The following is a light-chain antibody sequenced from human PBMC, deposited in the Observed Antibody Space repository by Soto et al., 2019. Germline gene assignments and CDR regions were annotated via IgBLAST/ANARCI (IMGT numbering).Light chain of an antibody. V-gene: IGLV3-21*04. J-gene: IGLJ2*01. CDR1: NIGGKS. Sequence: SYELTQPPSVSVAPGKTATITCGGNNIGGKSVHWYQQKPGQAPVLVICNDSDRPSGIPERFSGSKFGNTATLTISRVEAGDEADYYCQVWDSSSDHVIFGGGTKVTVL. CDR3: QVWDSSSDHVI. CDR2: NDS.